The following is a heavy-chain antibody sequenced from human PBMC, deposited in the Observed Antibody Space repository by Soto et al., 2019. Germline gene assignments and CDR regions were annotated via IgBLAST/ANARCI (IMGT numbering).Heavy chain of an antibody. Sequence: ASVKVSCKASGYTFTSYGISWVRQAPGQGLEWMGWISAYNGNTNYAQKLQGRVTMTTDTSTSTAYMELRSLRSDDTAVYYCAVNTHSYSSSWYSGSYFDYWGQGTLVTVSS. CDR1: GYTFTSYG. D-gene: IGHD6-13*01. CDR2: ISAYNGNT. J-gene: IGHJ4*02. CDR3: AVNTHSYSSSWYSGSYFDY. V-gene: IGHV1-18*01.